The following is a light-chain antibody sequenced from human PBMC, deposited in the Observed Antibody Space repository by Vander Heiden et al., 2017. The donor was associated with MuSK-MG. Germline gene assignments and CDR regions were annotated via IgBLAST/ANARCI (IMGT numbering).Light chain of an antibody. J-gene: IGKJ4*01. CDR1: QSISTW. V-gene: IGKV1-5*03. Sequence: DIQMTQSPSTLSASVGDRVTITCRASQSISTWLAWYQQKPGKAPKVLIYRASNLETGVPSRFSGSGSGTEFTLTISSLQPDDFATYYCQQDNSYSVTFGGGTKVDIK. CDR3: QQDNSYSVT. CDR2: RAS.